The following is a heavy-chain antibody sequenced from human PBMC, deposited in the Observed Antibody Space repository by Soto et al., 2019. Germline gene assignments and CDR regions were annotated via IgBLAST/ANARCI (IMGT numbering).Heavy chain of an antibody. CDR3: ARGGGRARGEAAGSY. J-gene: IGHJ4*02. D-gene: IGHD6-13*01. Sequence: QVQLVQSGAEVKKPGASVKVSCKASGYTFTSYDINWVRQATGQGLEWLGWMNPNSGNTGYAQKFQGRVTVNRHTTISKAYMELSSLRSEDTAVYYCARGGGRARGEAAGSYWGQGTLVTVSS. CDR2: MNPNSGNT. V-gene: IGHV1-8*01. CDR1: GYTFTSYD.